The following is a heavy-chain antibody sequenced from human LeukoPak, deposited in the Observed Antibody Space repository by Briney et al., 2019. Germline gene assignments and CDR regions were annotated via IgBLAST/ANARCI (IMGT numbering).Heavy chain of an antibody. D-gene: IGHD1-26*01. Sequence: PSETLSLTCTVSGGSISSYYWSWIRQPPGKGLEWIGYIYYSGSTNYNPSLKSRVTISVDTSKNQFSLKLSSVTAADTAVYYCARIIVGATRNHYMDVRGKGTTVTVSS. J-gene: IGHJ6*03. CDR1: GGSISSYY. CDR3: ARIIVGATRNHYMDV. CDR2: IYYSGST. V-gene: IGHV4-59*08.